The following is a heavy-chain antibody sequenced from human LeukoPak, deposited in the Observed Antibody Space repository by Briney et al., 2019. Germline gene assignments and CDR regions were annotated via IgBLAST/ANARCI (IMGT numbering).Heavy chain of an antibody. D-gene: IGHD4-23*01. V-gene: IGHV3-74*03. CDR1: GFTISSYW. CDR3: AKGGTTVVDY. Sequence: PGGSLRLSCGAPGFTISSYWMHWVRQAPGKGLVWVSRINSDGSSTTYADSVKGRFTISRDNAKNTLYLQMNSLRADDTAVYYCAKGGTTVVDYWGQGTLVTVSS. J-gene: IGHJ4*02. CDR2: INSDGSST.